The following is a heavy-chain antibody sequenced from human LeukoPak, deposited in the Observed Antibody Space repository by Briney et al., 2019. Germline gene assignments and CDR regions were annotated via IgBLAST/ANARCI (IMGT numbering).Heavy chain of an antibody. D-gene: IGHD3-22*01. CDR3: ARGRRYYDSSGYLPGRAFDI. CDR2: IYTSGST. V-gene: IGHV4-4*07. Sequence: SETLSLTCTVSGGSISSYYWSWIRQPAGKGLEWIGRIYTSGSTNYNPSLKSRVTISVDTSKNQFSLKLSSVTAADTAVYYCARGRRYYDSSGYLPGRAFDIWGQGTMVTVSS. CDR1: GGSISSYY. J-gene: IGHJ3*02.